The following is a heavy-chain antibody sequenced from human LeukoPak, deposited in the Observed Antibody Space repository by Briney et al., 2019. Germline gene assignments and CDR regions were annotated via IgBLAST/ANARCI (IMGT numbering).Heavy chain of an antibody. J-gene: IGHJ3*02. CDR1: GYTFTSYG. CDR2: ISAYNGNT. D-gene: IGHD6-19*01. CDR3: AXAVAGTSDAFDI. V-gene: IGHV1-18*01. Sequence: ASVEVSCKASGYTFTSYGISWVRQAPGQGLEWMGWISAYNGNTNYAQKLQGRVTMTTDTSTRTAYMELRSVRCDDTAVDYCAXAVAGTSDAFDIWGQGTMVTVSS.